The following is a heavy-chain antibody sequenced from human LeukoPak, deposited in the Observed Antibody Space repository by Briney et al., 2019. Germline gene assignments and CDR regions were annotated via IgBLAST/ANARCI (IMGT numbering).Heavy chain of an antibody. V-gene: IGHV3-30*03. CDR2: ISYDGSNK. CDR3: ARDSGYRSVDY. J-gene: IGHJ4*02. CDR1: GFTFSSYG. Sequence: GGSLRLSCAASGFTFSSYGMHWVRQAPGKGLEWVAVISYDGSNKYYADSVKGRFTISRDNSKNTLYLQMDSLRAEDTAVYYCARDSGYRSVDYWGQGTLVTVSS. D-gene: IGHD5-18*01.